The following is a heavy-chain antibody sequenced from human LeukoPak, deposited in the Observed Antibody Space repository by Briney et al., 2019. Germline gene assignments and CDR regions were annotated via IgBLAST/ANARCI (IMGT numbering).Heavy chain of an antibody. D-gene: IGHD3-10*01. CDR2: IRYSGSNK. J-gene: IGHJ6*03. Sequence: GGSLRLSCSASGFTFSSYGMHWVRQAPGKGLEWVTFIRYSGSNKYYADFVKGRFTISRDNSKNTLYLQMNSLRAEDTAVYSCAKDATYYYDSGNYYYMDVWGKGTTVTVSS. CDR1: GFTFSSYG. CDR3: AKDATYYYDSGNYYYMDV. V-gene: IGHV3-30*02.